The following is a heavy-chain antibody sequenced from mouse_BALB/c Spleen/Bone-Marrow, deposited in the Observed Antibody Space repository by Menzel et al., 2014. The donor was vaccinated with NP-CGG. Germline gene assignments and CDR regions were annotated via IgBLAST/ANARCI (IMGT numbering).Heavy chain of an antibody. J-gene: IGHJ4*01. CDR1: GLTFSSFG. CDR2: ISSGSSTI. V-gene: IGHV5-17*02. Sequence: EVQGVESGGGLVQPGGSRKLSCAASGLTFSSFGMHWVRQAPEKGLEWVAYISSGSSTIYYADTVKGRFTISRDNPKNILCLQMTRLRSEDTTMYYCARGNYGFSFYDALDYWGQETSVTVSA. D-gene: IGHD1-1*01. CDR3: ARGNYGFSFYDALDY.